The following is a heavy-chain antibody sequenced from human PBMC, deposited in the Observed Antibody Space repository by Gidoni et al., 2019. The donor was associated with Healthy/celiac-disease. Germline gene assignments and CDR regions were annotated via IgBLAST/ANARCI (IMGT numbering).Heavy chain of an antibody. CDR3: AREQLRAPRGLSYYFDY. CDR2: ISYDGSNK. Sequence: QVQLVESGGGVVQPGRSLRLSCAASGFTFSSYAMHWVRQAPGKGLEWVAVISYDGSNKYYADSVKGRFTISRDNSKNTLYLQMNSLRAEDTAVYYCAREQLRAPRGLSYYFDYWGQGTLVTVSS. CDR1: GFTFSSYA. D-gene: IGHD6-6*01. J-gene: IGHJ4*02. V-gene: IGHV3-30*01.